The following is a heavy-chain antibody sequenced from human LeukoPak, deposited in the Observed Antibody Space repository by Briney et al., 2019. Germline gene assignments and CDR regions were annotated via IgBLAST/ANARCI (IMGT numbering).Heavy chain of an antibody. CDR1: GFTFNTYT. V-gene: IGHV3-48*01. D-gene: IGHD4-17*01. Sequence: QPGGSLRLSCAASGFTFNTYTMNWVRQAPGKGLEWVSYISGSSGIIDYADSVRGRFTISRDNAKNSLYLQMNSLRAEDTAVYYCASAGHGDYVAASESPCDYWGQGTLVTVSS. J-gene: IGHJ4*02. CDR2: ISGSSGII. CDR3: ASAGHGDYVAASESPCDY.